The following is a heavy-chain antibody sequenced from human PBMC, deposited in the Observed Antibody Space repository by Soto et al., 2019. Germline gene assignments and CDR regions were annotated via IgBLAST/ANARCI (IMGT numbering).Heavy chain of an antibody. Sequence: QVQLVESGGGVVQPGRSLRLSCAASGFTFSSYGMHWVRQAPGKGLEWVAVISYDGSNKYYADSVKGRFTISRDNSKNTLYLQMNSLRAEDTALYYCARGGGMDVWGQGTTVTVSS. CDR2: ISYDGSNK. CDR3: ARGGGMDV. CDR1: GFTFSSYG. D-gene: IGHD3-16*01. V-gene: IGHV3-30*03. J-gene: IGHJ6*02.